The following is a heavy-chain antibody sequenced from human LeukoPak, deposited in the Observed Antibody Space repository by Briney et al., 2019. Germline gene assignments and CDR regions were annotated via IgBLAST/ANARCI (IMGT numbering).Heavy chain of an antibody. V-gene: IGHV4-30-2*01. D-gene: IGHD6-13*01. CDR2: IYHSGST. CDR3: ARASIAAAGGLDY. CDR1: GGSISGGGYS. Sequence: PSQTLSLTCAVSGGSISGGGYSWSWLRQPPGKGLEWIGYIYHSGSTYYNPSLKSRVTISVDRSKNQFSLKLSSVTAADTAVYYCARASIAAAGGLDYWGQGTLVTVSS. J-gene: IGHJ4*02.